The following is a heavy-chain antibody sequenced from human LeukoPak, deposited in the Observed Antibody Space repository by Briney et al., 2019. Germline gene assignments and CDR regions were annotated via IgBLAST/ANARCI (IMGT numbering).Heavy chain of an antibody. CDR1: GYSFTSYW. Sequence: GESLKISCKGSGYSFTSYWIGWVRQMPGKGLEWMGIIYPGDSDTRYSPSFQGQVTISADKSISTAYLQWSSLKASDTAMYYCERLPDYYDSSGYLDYWGQGTLVTVSS. CDR2: IYPGDSDT. D-gene: IGHD3-22*01. CDR3: ERLPDYYDSSGYLDY. V-gene: IGHV5-51*01. J-gene: IGHJ4*02.